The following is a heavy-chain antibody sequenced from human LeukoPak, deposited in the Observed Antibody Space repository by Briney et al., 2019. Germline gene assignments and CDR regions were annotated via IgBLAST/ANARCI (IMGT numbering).Heavy chain of an antibody. J-gene: IGHJ6*02. Sequence: SETLSLTCAVSGGSISSSNWWSWVRQPPGKGLEWIGEIYHSGSTNYNPSLKSRVTISVDKSKNQFSLKLSSVTAADTAVYYCARALVQVLSLFGPNCSSTSCYRHYYYYGMDVWGQGTTVTVSS. CDR2: IYHSGST. CDR1: GGSISSSNW. CDR3: ARALVQVLSLFGPNCSSTSCYRHYYYYGMDV. V-gene: IGHV4-4*02. D-gene: IGHD2-2*01.